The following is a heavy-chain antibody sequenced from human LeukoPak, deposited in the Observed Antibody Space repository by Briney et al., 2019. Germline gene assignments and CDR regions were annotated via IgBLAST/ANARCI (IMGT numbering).Heavy chain of an antibody. D-gene: IGHD4-17*01. CDR2: ISSSGSTI. CDR1: GFTFSSYE. J-gene: IGHJ4*02. V-gene: IGHV3-48*03. CDR3: ARDCADYGDLPFDY. Sequence: PGGSLRLSCAASGFTFSSYEMNWVRQAPGKGLEWVSYISSSGSTIYYADSVKGRFTISRDNAKNSLYLQMNSLRAEDTAVYYCARDCADYGDLPFDYWGQGTLVTVSS.